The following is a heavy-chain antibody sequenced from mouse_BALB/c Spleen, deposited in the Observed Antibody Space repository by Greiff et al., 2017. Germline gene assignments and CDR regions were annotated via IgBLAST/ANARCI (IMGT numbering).Heavy chain of an antibody. CDR3: ARRDYGLYFDY. D-gene: IGHD1-2*01. J-gene: IGHJ2*01. V-gene: IGHV1S137*01. CDR1: GYKFTDYA. CDR2: ISTYYGDA. Sequence: QVQLKESGAELVRPGVSVKISCKGSGYKFTDYAMHWVKQSHAKSLEWIGVISTYYGDASYNQKFKGKATMTVDKSSSTAYMELARLTSEDSAIYYCARRDYGLYFDYWGQGTTRTVSS.